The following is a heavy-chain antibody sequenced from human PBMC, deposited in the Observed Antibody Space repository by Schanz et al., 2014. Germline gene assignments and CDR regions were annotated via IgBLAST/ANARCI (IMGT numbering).Heavy chain of an antibody. V-gene: IGHV1-69*09. D-gene: IGHD2-15*01. CDR2: IIPILGIA. CDR3: ARGRGCTGGSCYSWFDL. CDR1: GYTFTSHG. Sequence: VQSVHSGTEVQKLGASVKVSCKASGYTFTSHGISWVRQAPGQGLEWMGRIIPILGIANYAQNFQGRVTITADKSTSTAYMELTSLRSEDTAVYYCARGRGCTGGSCYSWFDLWGQGTLVTVAS. J-gene: IGHJ5*02.